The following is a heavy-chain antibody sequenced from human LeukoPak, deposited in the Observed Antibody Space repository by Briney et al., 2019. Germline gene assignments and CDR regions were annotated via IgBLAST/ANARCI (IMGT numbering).Heavy chain of an antibody. CDR2: IWYDGSNK. CDR3: ARDQERGYSFSFA. J-gene: IGHJ4*02. V-gene: IGHV3-33*01. Sequence: PGGSLRLSCAASGFTFSSYGMHWVRQAPGKGLEWVALIWYDGSNKYYADSVKGRFTVSRDNSENTLYLQMNSLRAEDTAVYYCARDQERGYSFSFAWGQGTLVTVSS. CDR1: GFTFSSYG. D-gene: IGHD1-1*01.